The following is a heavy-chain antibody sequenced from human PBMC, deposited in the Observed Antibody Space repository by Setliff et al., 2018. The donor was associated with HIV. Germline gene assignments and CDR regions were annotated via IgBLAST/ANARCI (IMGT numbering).Heavy chain of an antibody. J-gene: IGHJ5*02. D-gene: IGHD2-2*01. Sequence: LRLSCAASGFTFSNSGMNWVRQAPGKGLEWLSYISGSSSSVYDADSVKGRFNVSRDNAKNSMYLQMNSLRVDDTAVYYCARLGIPPGQWYNWFDPWGQGTLVTVSS. V-gene: IGHV3-48*01. CDR1: GFTFSNSG. CDR2: ISGSSSSV. CDR3: ARLGIPPGQWYNWFDP.